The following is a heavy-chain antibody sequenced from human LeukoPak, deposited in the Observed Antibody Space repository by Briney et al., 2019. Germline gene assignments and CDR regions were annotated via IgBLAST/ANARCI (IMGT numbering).Heavy chain of an antibody. CDR2: ISGSGGST. J-gene: IGHJ4*02. CDR3: AKGQDY. Sequence: GGSLRLSCAASGFTFSSYVMSWVRQAPGKGLEWVSTISGSGGSTYYADSVKGRFTVSRDNSKNTLYLQLNSLRADDTAVYSCAKGQDYWGQGTLVTVSS. V-gene: IGHV3-23*01. CDR1: GFTFSSYV.